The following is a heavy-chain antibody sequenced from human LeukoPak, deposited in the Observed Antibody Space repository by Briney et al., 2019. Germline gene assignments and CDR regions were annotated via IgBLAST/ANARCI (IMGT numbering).Heavy chain of an antibody. CDR2: ISGDGNNR. CDR3: AKGADPLTWRMMTVAGTRFDF. D-gene: IGHD6-19*01. CDR1: GFTFDDYA. V-gene: IGHV3-43*02. Sequence: GGSLRLSCAVSGFTFDDYAMHWVRQAPGKGLECVSLISGDGNNRYYAGSVKGRFTISRDNRKKSLYLQMNRLRTEDTAFYYCAKGADPLTWRMMTVAGTRFDFWGQGTLVTVSS. J-gene: IGHJ4*02.